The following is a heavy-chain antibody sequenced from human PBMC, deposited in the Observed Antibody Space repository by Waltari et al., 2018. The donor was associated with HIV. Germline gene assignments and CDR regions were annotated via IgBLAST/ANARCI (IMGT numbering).Heavy chain of an antibody. CDR3: VTDAVAVPLDTAY. D-gene: IGHD2-21*01. CDR1: GSTFINAW. J-gene: IGHJ4*02. Sequence: EVSLVESGGGLVKPGGSLRVSRTVPGSTFINAWMSWVRQAPGKGLEGLGRIKSKNDGGTIDYAAPVKDRFTILRDDSKHTQYLEMSSLKIEDTGIYYCVTDAVAVPLDTAYWGQGTLVTVSS. V-gene: IGHV3-15*01. CDR2: IKSKNDGGTI.